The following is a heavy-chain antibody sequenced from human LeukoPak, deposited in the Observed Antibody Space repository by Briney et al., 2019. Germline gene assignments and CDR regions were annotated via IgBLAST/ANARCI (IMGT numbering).Heavy chain of an antibody. J-gene: IGHJ6*02. CDR3: ARGSGWYRGLDV. V-gene: IGHV3-7*04. D-gene: IGHD6-19*01. Sequence: PGGPLRLSCAASGSTFSSYWMTWVRQAPGRGLEWVANIKEDGSLKYYVDSVKGRFTISRDNAKNSLYLQMNSLRAEDTAVYSCARGSGWYRGLDVWGQGTTVTVSS. CDR1: GSTFSSYW. CDR2: IKEDGSLK.